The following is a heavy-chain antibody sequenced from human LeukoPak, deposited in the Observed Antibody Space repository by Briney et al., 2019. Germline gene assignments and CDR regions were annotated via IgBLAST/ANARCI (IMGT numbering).Heavy chain of an antibody. CDR2: IYPGDSDT. CDR1: GYNFGGYW. J-gene: IGHJ4*02. CDR3: ARLEENYYDSSGYYPGQLDY. D-gene: IGHD3-22*01. V-gene: IGHV5-51*01. Sequence: GESLKISCKGSGYNFGGYWIAWVRQMPGKGLEWMGIIYPGDSDTRYSPSFQGQVTISADKSISTAYLQWSSLKASDTAMYYCARLEENYYDSSGYYPGQLDYWGQGTLVTVSS.